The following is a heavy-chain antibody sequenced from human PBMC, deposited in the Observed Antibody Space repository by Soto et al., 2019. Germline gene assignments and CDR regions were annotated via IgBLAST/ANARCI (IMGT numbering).Heavy chain of an antibody. D-gene: IGHD3-22*01. CDR3: VSYRGQNIGHYELFDD. CDR2: ISYDGSNN. CDR1: GFTFSYYA. Sequence: QVQLVESGGGVVQPGRSLRLSCAASGFTFSYYAMHWVRQAPGKGLEWVAVISYDGSNNHYADSVKGRFTISRDNSKNTLYLQMNSLRVEDTAVYFCVSYRGQNIGHYELFDDWGQGSLVAVS. J-gene: IGHJ4*02. V-gene: IGHV3-30-3*01.